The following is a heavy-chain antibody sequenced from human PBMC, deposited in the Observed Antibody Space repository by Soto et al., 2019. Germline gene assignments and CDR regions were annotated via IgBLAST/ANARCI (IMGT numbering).Heavy chain of an antibody. V-gene: IGHV3-30*18. CDR2: ISYDGSNK. D-gene: IGHD1-26*01. CDR3: AKGWDGLSMDV. Sequence: QVQLVESGGGVVQPGRSLRLSCAASGFTFSSYGMHWVRQAPGKGLEWVAVISYDGSNKYYADSVKGRFTISGDNSKNTLYLQMNSLRAEDTAVYYCAKGWDGLSMDVWGQGTTVTVSS. CDR1: GFTFSSYG. J-gene: IGHJ6*02.